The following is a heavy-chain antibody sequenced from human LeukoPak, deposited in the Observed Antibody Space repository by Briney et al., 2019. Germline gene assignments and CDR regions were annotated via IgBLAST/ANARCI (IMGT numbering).Heavy chain of an antibody. V-gene: IGHV1-2*06. Sequence: ASVKVSCKASGYTFTGYYMHWVRQAPGQGLEWMGRINPNSGGTNYAQKFQGRVTMTRDTSISTAYMELSRLRSDDTAVYYCARLRELPQHDAFGIWGQGTMVTVSS. D-gene: IGHD1-26*01. CDR3: ARLRELPQHDAFGI. CDR2: INPNSGGT. CDR1: GYTFTGYY. J-gene: IGHJ3*02.